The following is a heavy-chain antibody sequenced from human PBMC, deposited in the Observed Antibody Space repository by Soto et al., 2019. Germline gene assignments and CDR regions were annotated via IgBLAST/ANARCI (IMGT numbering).Heavy chain of an antibody. J-gene: IGHJ4*02. CDR3: VRVTEYCSGGSCYQKDFDY. CDR2: ISAYNGNT. V-gene: IGHV1-18*01. Sequence: ASVKVSCKASGYTFTSYGISWVRQAPGQGLEWMGWISAYNGNTNYAQKLQGRVTMTTDTSTSTAYMELRSLRSDDTAVYYCVRVTEYCSGGSCYQKDFDYWGQGTLVPVSS. D-gene: IGHD2-15*01. CDR1: GYTFTSYG.